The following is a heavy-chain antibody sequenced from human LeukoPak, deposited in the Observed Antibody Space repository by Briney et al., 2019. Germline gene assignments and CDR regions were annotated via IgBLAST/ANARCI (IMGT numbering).Heavy chain of an antibody. D-gene: IGHD2-15*01. J-gene: IGHJ4*02. CDR1: GFSVSGNY. CDR2: TYSGGST. Sequence: PGGSLRLSCAASGFSVSGNYMNWVRQAPGKGLEWVSITYSGGSTYYVDSVKGRFSISRDNAENSLYLQMNSLRAEDTAVYYCARDRGGRSGLDDWGQGTLVTVSS. V-gene: IGHV3-66*01. CDR3: ARDRGGRSGLDD.